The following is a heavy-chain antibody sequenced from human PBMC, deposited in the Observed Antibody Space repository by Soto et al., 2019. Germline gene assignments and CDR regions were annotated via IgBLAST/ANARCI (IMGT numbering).Heavy chain of an antibody. CDR2: IYHSGST. V-gene: IGHV4-30-4*08. CDR1: GGSISSGDSW. Sequence: LSLTCTVSGGSISSGDSWWSWIRQSPGKGLEWIGYIYHSGSTYYNPSLESRVTISVDTSKNQFSLKLNSVTAADTAVYYCAREGAASHSYYYGTDVWGQGTTVTVSS. CDR3: AREGAASHSYYYGTDV. J-gene: IGHJ6*02. D-gene: IGHD3-16*01.